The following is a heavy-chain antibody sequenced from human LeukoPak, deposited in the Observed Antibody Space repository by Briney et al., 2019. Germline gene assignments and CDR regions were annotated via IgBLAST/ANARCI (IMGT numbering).Heavy chain of an antibody. J-gene: IGHJ4*02. CDR2: MNPNSGNT. CDR1: GYTFTSYD. V-gene: IGHV1-8*01. CDR3: ANTPLILKNTAMQYYFDY. Sequence: ASVKVSCKASGYTFTSYDINWVRQATGQGLEWMGWMNPNSGNTGYAQKFQGRVTMTRNTSIGTAYMELSSLRAEDTAVYYCANTPLILKNTAMQYYFDYWGQGTLVTVSS. D-gene: IGHD5-18*01.